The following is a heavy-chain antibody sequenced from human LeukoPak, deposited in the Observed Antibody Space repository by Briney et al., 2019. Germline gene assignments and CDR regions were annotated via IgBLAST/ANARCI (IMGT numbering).Heavy chain of an antibody. CDR2: IYYSGST. Sequence: SETLSLTCTVSGGSISSSSYYWGWIRQPPGKGLEWIGSIYYSGSTYYNPSLKSRVTISVDTSKNQFSLKLSSVTAADTAVYYCAMSGYSYGLVFDYWGQGTLVTVSS. J-gene: IGHJ4*02. CDR1: GGSISSSSYY. D-gene: IGHD5-18*01. CDR3: AMSGYSYGLVFDY. V-gene: IGHV4-39*01.